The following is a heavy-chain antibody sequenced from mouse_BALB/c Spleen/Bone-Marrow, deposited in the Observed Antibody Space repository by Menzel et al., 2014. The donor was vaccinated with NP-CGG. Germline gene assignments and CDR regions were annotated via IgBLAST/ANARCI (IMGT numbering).Heavy chain of an antibody. V-gene: IGHV7-3*02. CDR3: TRDMGLLRFDY. CDR2: IRNKPNGYTT. Sequence: VQLKDSGGGLVQPGGSLRLSCATSGFTFTDYYMSWVRQPPGKALEWLGFIRNKPNGYTTEYSASVKGRFTTSRDNSQSILYLQMNTLRVEDSATYYCTRDMGLLRFDYWGQGTTLTVSS. J-gene: IGHJ2*01. CDR1: GFTFTDYY. D-gene: IGHD1-1*01.